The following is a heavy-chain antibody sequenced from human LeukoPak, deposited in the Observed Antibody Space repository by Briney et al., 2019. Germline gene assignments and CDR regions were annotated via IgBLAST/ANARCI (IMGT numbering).Heavy chain of an antibody. CDR1: GGSFSGYY. J-gene: IGHJ4*01. V-gene: IGHV4-34*01. Sequence: PSETLSLTCAVYGGSFSGYYWSWLRQPPGKGLEWIGEINHSGSTNYNPSLKSRVTISVDTPKNQFSLKLSSVTAADTAVYYCARRPRSGSYYYFDYWGQGTLVTVSS. CDR2: INHSGST. CDR3: ARRPRSGSYYYFDY. D-gene: IGHD3-10*01.